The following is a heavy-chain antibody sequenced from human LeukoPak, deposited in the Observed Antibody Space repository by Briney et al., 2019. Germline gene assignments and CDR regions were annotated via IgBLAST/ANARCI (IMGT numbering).Heavy chain of an antibody. CDR1: GYTFTSYD. V-gene: IGHV1-8*01. CDR2: MNPNSGNT. J-gene: IGHJ6*02. D-gene: IGHD1-14*01. Sequence: ASVKVSCKASGYTFTSYDINWVRQATGQGLEWMGWMNPNSGNTGYVQKFQGRVTMTRNTSISTAYMELSSLRSEDTAVYYCARSVGNLNHYYYYGMDVWGQGTTVTVSS. CDR3: ARSVGNLNHYYYYGMDV.